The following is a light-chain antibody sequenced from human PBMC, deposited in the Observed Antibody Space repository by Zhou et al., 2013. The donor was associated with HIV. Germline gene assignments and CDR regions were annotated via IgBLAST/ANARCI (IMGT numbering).Light chain of an antibody. CDR3: QQYHNRPPALT. CDR2: GAS. Sequence: EIVLTQSPGTLSLSPGERATLSCRASQSIGNNLAWYQQKPGQAPRLLIYGASTRATGIPTKFSGSGAWTEFTLTISSMQSEDFAVYYCQQYHNRPPALTFGGGTKVE. CDR1: QSIGNN. V-gene: IGKV3-15*01. J-gene: IGKJ4*01.